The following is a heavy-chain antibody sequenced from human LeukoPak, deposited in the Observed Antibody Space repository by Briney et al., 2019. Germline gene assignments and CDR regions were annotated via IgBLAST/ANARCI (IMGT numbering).Heavy chain of an antibody. CDR1: GYTFTGYY. V-gene: IGHV1-2*02. D-gene: IGHD6-19*01. J-gene: IGHJ4*02. CDR2: INPNSGGT. CDR3: ARARLGQWPTAPYYFDY. Sequence: ASVKVSCKASGYTFTGYYMHWVRQAPGQGLEWMGWINPNSGGTNYAQKFQGRVTMTRDTSISTAYMELSRLRSDDTAVYYCARARLGQWPTAPYYFDYWGQGTLVTVSS.